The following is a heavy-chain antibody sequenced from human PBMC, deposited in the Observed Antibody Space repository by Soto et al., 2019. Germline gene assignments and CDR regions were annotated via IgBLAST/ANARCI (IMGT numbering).Heavy chain of an antibody. Sequence: GSLSLSFAASVFTLTDYALSWVRQAPGKGLEWVATISGIGGSTYLADSVKGRLSISRDNSKNTVSLLMNSLRAEDTAVYFCARGSSGYISSWYYFDYWGRGTLVSVSS. J-gene: IGHJ4*02. CDR3: ARGSSGYISSWYYFDY. CDR2: ISGIGGST. V-gene: IGHV3-23*01. CDR1: VFTLTDYA. D-gene: IGHD6-13*01.